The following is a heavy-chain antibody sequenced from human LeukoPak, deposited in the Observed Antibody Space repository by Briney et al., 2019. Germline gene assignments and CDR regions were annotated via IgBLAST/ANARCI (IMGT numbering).Heavy chain of an antibody. CDR1: GFTFSSYD. D-gene: IGHD1-26*01. J-gene: IGHJ4*02. V-gene: IGHV3-23*01. CDR3: AKDGWEIRLATGN. CDR2: ISGGGNT. Sequence: GGPLRLSCAASGFTFSSYDMSWVRQAPGKGLEWVSGISGGGNTFYSESVRGRFSISRDNSKKTLYLDMTGLRAEDTAVYFCAKDGWEIRLATGNWGQGTLVTVPS.